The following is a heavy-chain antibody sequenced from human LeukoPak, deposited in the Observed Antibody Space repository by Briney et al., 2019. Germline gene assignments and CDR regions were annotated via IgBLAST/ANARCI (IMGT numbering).Heavy chain of an antibody. CDR2: IYTSGST. CDR3: ARSEPMITFGGVIATVFDY. J-gene: IGHJ4*02. CDR1: GGSISSYY. D-gene: IGHD3-16*02. V-gene: IGHV4-4*07. Sequence: PSETLSLTCTVSGGSISSYYWSWIRQPAGKGLEWIGRIYTSGSTNYNPSLKSRVTMSVDTSKNQFSLKLSSVTAADTAVYYCARSEPMITFGGVIATVFDYWGQGTLVTVSS.